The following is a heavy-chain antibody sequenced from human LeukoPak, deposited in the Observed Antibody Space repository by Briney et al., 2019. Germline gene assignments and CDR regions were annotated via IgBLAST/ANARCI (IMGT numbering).Heavy chain of an antibody. CDR2: ISSSGSTI. V-gene: IGHV3-48*03. D-gene: IGHD1-26*01. J-gene: IGHJ4*02. CDR1: GFTFSSYE. Sequence: GGSLRLSCAASGFTFSSYEMNWVRQAPGKGLEWVSYISSSGSTIYYADSVKGRFTISRDNSKNTLYLQMNSLRAEDTALYFCAQWSRYFDYWGQGTLVTVSS. CDR3: AQWSRYFDY.